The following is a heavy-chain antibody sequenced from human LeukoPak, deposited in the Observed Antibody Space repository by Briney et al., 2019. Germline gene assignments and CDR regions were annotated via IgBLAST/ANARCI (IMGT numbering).Heavy chain of an antibody. CDR1: GGSISSYY. CDR2: IYYSGST. V-gene: IGHV4-59*01. J-gene: IGHJ5*01. Sequence: PSETLSLTCTVSGGSISSYYWSWIRQPPGKGLEWIGYIYYSGSTNYNPSLKSRVTISVDTSKNQFSLKLSSVTAADTAVYYCARVRYDSSSYGFDSWGQGTLVTVSS. CDR3: ARVRYDSSSYGFDS. D-gene: IGHD6-13*01.